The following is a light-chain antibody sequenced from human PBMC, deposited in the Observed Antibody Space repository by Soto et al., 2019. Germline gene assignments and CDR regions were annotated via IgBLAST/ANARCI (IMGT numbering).Light chain of an antibody. CDR1: QKLLYDSNNKNY. CDR3: QQSYSSPLT. J-gene: IGKJ4*01. V-gene: IGKV4-1*01. CDR2: WAS. Sequence: DIVMTQSPDSLAVSLGERATINCRSSQKLLYDSNNKNYLAWYQHKPGQPPKLLIYWASTRDSGVPERFRGSGSGTDFTLTISSLQAEDVAVYYCQQSYSSPLTFGGGTKVEI.